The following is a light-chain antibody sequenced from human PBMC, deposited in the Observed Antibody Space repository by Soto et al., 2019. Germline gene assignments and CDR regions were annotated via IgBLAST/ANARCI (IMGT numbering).Light chain of an antibody. V-gene: IGKV1-39*01. J-gene: IGKJ5*01. CDR1: ESIARH. Sequence: DIQMTPSQSSLSASVGDRVTITCRARESIARHLNWYQQKPGKAPKLPIYAASSLQNAVPSRFRGGGSGTGFTLTISNLQPEDFATYYCQQSYSTLSITFGQGTRLEIK. CDR2: AAS. CDR3: QQSYSTLSIT.